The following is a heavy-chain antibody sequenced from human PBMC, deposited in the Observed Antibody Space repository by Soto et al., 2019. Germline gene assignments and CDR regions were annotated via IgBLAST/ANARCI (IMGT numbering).Heavy chain of an antibody. V-gene: IGHV1-46*01. CDR1: GYTFSSYY. D-gene: IGHD1-26*01. J-gene: IGHJ5*02. CDR2: INPHGGST. Sequence: QVHLVQSGAEVRKPGASVKVSCKASGYTFSSYYINWVRQAPGRGLEWMGVINPHGGSTAYAQKFKGRVTLTRDTSASTVYMEASSLTSEDTAMYYCARSSGGNFGIIIEGTNWFAPWGQGTLVTVSS. CDR3: ARSSGGNFGIIIEGTNWFAP.